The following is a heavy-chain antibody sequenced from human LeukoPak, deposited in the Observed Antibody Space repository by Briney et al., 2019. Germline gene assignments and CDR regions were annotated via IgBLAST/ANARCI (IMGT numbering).Heavy chain of an antibody. CDR3: ARGNYYYYYGMDV. V-gene: IGHV4-39*07. J-gene: IGHJ6*02. CDR1: GDSISINIYS. CDR2: INHSGST. Sequence: SETLSLTCTVSGDSISINIYSWGWIRQPPGKGLEWIGEINHSGSTNYIPSLKSRVTVSVDTSKNQFSLKLSSVTDADTAVYYCARGNYYYYYGMDVWGQGTTVTVSS.